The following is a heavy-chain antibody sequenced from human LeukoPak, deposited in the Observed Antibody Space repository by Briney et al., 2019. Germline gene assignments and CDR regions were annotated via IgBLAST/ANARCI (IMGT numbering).Heavy chain of an antibody. CDR3: LAGYYYYYMDV. D-gene: IGHD6-13*01. CDR1: GFTFNNCW. V-gene: IGHV3-74*01. CDR2: TNTHGTSA. Sequence: GGSLRLSCAASGFTFNNCWMHWVRQAPGKGLVWVARTNTHGTSANYADSVKGRFIISRDNANNTLYLQMNGLRDEDTGVYYALAGYYYYYMDVWGKGTTVTVSS. J-gene: IGHJ6*03.